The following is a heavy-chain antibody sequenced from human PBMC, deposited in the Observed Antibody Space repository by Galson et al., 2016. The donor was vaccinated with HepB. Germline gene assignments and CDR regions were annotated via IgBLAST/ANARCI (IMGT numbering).Heavy chain of an antibody. CDR1: GFTFSSYA. CDR3: AKDSSAYYYVSFYYYAMDV. CDR2: ISGSGGST. Sequence: SLRLSCAASGFTFSSYAMNWVRQAPGKGLEWVSSISGSGGSTYYADSVKGRFTISRDNSKNTLYLQTNSLRAEDTALYYWAKDSSAYYYVSFYYYAMDVLGQGTTVTVSS. D-gene: IGHD3-22*01. J-gene: IGHJ6*02. V-gene: IGHV3-23*01.